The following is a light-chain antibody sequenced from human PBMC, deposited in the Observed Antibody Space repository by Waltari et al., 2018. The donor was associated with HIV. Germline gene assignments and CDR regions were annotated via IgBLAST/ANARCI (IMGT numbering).Light chain of an antibody. V-gene: IGLV2-11*01. CDR2: DVT. Sequence: QSALTQPRSVSGSPGQSVTISCTGTSSDVGDYNYVSWYQQHPGKAPKVMIYDVTERPSGVPDRFSGSKSGNTASLTISGLQAEDEADYYCCSYTGTYTLLFGGGTKLTVL. CDR1: SSDVGDYNY. J-gene: IGLJ3*02. CDR3: CSYTGTYTLL.